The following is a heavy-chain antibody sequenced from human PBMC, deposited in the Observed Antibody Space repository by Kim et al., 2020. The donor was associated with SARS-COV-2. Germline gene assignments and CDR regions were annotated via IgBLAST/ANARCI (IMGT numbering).Heavy chain of an antibody. J-gene: IGHJ4*02. V-gene: IGHV4-39*01. CDR2: IYYSGST. CDR1: GGSISSSSYY. CDR3: ASKYYYDSSAPLAY. Sequence: SETLSLTCTVSGGSISSSSYYWGWIRQPPGKGLEWIGSIYYSGSTYYNPSLKSRVTISVDTSKNQFSLKLSSVTAADTAVYYCASKYYYDSSAPLAYWGQGTLVTVSS. D-gene: IGHD3-22*01.